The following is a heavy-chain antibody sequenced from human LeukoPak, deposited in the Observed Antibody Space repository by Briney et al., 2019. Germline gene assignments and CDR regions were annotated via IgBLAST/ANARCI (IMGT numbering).Heavy chain of an antibody. J-gene: IGHJ4*02. CDR1: GFTFNSHH. Sequence: GGSLRLSCAASGFTFNSHHMNWVRQAPGKGPEWVSAISGSGGSTYYPDSVKGRFTISRDNSKNTLYLQMHSLRAEDTAVYYCAKETYYDSSGAPLFDYWGQGTLVTVSS. D-gene: IGHD3-22*01. CDR3: AKETYYDSSGAPLFDY. CDR2: ISGSGGST. V-gene: IGHV3-23*01.